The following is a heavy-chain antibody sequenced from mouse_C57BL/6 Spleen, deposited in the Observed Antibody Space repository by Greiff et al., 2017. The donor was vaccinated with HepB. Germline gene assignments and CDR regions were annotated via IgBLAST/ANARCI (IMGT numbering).Heavy chain of an antibody. Sequence: QVHVKQSEAELVRPGASVKLSCKASGYTFTDYYINWVKQRPGQGLEWIARIYPGSGNTYYNEKFKGKATLTAEKSSSTAYMQLSSLTSEDSAVYFCANNYGNYDNFDYWGQGTTLTVSS. CDR2: IYPGSGNT. CDR1: GYTFTDYY. CDR3: ANNYGNYDNFDY. V-gene: IGHV1-76*01. D-gene: IGHD2-1*01. J-gene: IGHJ2*01.